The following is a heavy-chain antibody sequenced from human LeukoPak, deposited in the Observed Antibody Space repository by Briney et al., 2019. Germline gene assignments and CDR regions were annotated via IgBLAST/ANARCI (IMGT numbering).Heavy chain of an antibody. CDR2: ISSSGSTI. J-gene: IGHJ4*02. V-gene: IGHV3-48*03. Sequence: GGSLRLSCAASGFTFSSYEMNWVRQVPGKGLEWVSYISSSGSTIYYADSVKGRFTISRDNAKNSLYLQMNSLRAEDTAVYYCARIGATVTASDYWGQGTLVTVCS. CDR1: GFTFSSYE. CDR3: ARIGATVTASDY. D-gene: IGHD4-17*01.